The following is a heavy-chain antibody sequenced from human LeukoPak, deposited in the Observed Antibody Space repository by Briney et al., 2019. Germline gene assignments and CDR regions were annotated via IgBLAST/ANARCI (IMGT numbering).Heavy chain of an antibody. CDR2: IKSKTDGGTT. Sequence: GGSLRLSCAASGFTFSNAWMSWVRQAPGKGLEWVGRIKSKTDGGTTDYAAPVKGRFTISRDDSKNTLYLQMNSLKTEDTAVYYCTSPIAVAGRADYWGQGTLVIVSS. J-gene: IGHJ4*02. CDR3: TSPIAVAGRADY. V-gene: IGHV3-15*01. CDR1: GFTFSNAW. D-gene: IGHD6-19*01.